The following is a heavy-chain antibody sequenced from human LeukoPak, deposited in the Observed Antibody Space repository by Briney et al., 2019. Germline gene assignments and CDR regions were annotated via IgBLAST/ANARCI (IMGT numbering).Heavy chain of an antibody. CDR3: GRPTKYWLVRGNGVDV. D-gene: IGHD6-19*01. V-gene: IGHV3-23*01. CDR1: GFSFSSHA. Sequence: GASLRLSCAASGFSFSSHAMTWVREAPGKGIEWVSSIDAGGGDTYHSDSVKGRFTISRDNSMNTLYLQMNSLRADDTAVYYCGRPTKYWLVRGNGVDVWGQGTTVTVSS. CDR2: IDAGGGDT. J-gene: IGHJ6*02.